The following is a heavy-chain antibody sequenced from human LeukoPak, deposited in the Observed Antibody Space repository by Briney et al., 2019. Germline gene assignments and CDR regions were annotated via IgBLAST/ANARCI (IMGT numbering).Heavy chain of an antibody. J-gene: IGHJ6*02. V-gene: IGHV1-8*01. Sequence: ASVKVSCKASGYTFTSYDINWVRQATGQGLEWMGWMNPNSGNTGYAQKSQGRVTMTRNTSISTAYMELSSLRSEDTAVYYCARGKGATISYYYYGMDVWGQGTTVTVSS. D-gene: IGHD5-12*01. CDR2: MNPNSGNT. CDR1: GYTFTSYD. CDR3: ARGKGATISYYYYGMDV.